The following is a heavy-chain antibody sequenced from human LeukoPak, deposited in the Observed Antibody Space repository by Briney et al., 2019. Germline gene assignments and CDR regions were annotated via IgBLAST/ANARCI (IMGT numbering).Heavy chain of an antibody. J-gene: IGHJ4*02. Sequence: GGSLRLSCAASGFSFSRNWMTWVRQAPGKGLEWVANINEDGNKKNYVDSVKGRFTISRDNAKNSLYLQMNSLRAEDTAVYYCARGRDYDFWSGYSTTPDYWGQGTLVTVSS. CDR1: GFSFSRNW. CDR3: ARGRDYDFWSGYSTTPDY. D-gene: IGHD3-3*01. V-gene: IGHV3-7*01. CDR2: INEDGNKK.